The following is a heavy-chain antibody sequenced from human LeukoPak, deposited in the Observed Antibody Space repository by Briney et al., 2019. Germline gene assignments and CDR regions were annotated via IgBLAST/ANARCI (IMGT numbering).Heavy chain of an antibody. Sequence: GRSLRLSCTASGFTFGDYALTWVRQAPGKGLEWLGFINGKTYGGTTELAASVEGRFTISRDDSKSIAYLQMNSLKIEDTAVYYCTRSEYTYYYDGSGYLIDYWGQGTLVTVSS. J-gene: IGHJ4*02. D-gene: IGHD3-22*01. CDR1: GFTFGDYA. V-gene: IGHV3-49*04. CDR2: INGKTYGGTT. CDR3: TRSEYTYYYDGSGYLIDY.